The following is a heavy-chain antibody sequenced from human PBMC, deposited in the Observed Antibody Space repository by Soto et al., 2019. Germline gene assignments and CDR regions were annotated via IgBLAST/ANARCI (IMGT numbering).Heavy chain of an antibody. V-gene: IGHV4-59*01. D-gene: IGHD4-17*01. Sequence: TSETLSLTCTVSGGSISSYYWSWIRQPPGKGLEWIGYIYYSGSTNYNPSLKSRVTISVDTSKNQFSLKLSSVTAADTAVYYCARVWGDYDYWGQGTLVTVSS. CDR1: GGSISSYY. CDR2: IYYSGST. CDR3: ARVWGDYDY. J-gene: IGHJ4*02.